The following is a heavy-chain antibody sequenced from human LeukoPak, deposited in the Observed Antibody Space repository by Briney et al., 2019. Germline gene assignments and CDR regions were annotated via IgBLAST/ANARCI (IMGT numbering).Heavy chain of an antibody. Sequence: GSSVKVSCKASGGTFSSYAISWVRQAPGQGLEWMGRIIPILGIANYAQKFQGRVTITADKSTSTAYTELSSLRSEDTAVYYCASSTTVVTPFDYWGQGTLVTVSS. CDR3: ASSTTVVTPFDY. CDR1: GGTFSSYA. V-gene: IGHV1-69*04. D-gene: IGHD4-23*01. CDR2: IIPILGIA. J-gene: IGHJ4*02.